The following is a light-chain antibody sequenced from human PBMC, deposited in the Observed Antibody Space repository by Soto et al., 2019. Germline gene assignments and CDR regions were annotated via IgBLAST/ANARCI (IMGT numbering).Light chain of an antibody. CDR1: QSISTY. Sequence: DIQMTQSPSSLSASVGNRVTITCRASQSISTYLNWYQQKPGKAPKLLIYAASSLQSGVPSRFSGSGSGTLFTLTISRLEPEDFAVYYCQQYGSSPRTFGQGTKVEIK. V-gene: IGKV1-39*01. J-gene: IGKJ1*01. CDR2: AAS. CDR3: QQYGSSPRT.